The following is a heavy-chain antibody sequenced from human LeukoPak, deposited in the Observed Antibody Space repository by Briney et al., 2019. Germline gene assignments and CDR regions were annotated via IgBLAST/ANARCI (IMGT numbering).Heavy chain of an antibody. CDR3: ARVAYSYELAY. D-gene: IGHD5-18*01. Sequence: SETLSLTCTVSGGSISSSSYYWGWIRQPPGKGLEWIGSIYYSGSTYYNPSLKSRVTISVDTSKNQFSLKLSSVTAADTAVYYCARVAYSYELAYWGQGTLVTVSS. V-gene: IGHV4-39*01. CDR1: GGSISSSSYY. CDR2: IYYSGST. J-gene: IGHJ4*02.